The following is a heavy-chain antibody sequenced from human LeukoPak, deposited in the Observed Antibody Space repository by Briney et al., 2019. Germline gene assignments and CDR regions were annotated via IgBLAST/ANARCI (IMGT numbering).Heavy chain of an antibody. CDR2: INPNSGGT. Sequence: GASVKVSCKASGYTFTGYYMHWVRQAPEQGLEWMGWINPNSGGTNYAQKFQGRVTMTRDTSISTAYMELSRLRSDDTAVYYCARGPPEWLRFYPDYWGQGTLVTVSS. CDR1: GYTFTGYY. CDR3: ARGPPEWLRFYPDY. V-gene: IGHV1-2*02. J-gene: IGHJ4*02. D-gene: IGHD5-12*01.